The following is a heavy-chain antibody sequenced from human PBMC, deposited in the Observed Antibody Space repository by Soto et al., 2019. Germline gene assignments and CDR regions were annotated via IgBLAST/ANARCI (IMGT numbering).Heavy chain of an antibody. CDR1: GGSISSSSYY. CDR3: ARLRGIQLRRAPNRFDP. CDR2: IYYSGST. V-gene: IGHV4-39*01. D-gene: IGHD5-18*01. J-gene: IGHJ5*02. Sequence: SETLSLTCTVSGGSISSSSYYWGWIRQPPGKGLEWIGSIYYSGSTYYNPSLKSRVTISVDTSKNQFSLKLSSVTAADTAVYYCARLRGIQLRRAPNRFDPWGQGTLVTVSS.